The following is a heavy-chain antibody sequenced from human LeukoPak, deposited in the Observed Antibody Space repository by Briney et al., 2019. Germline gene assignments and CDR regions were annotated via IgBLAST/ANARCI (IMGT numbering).Heavy chain of an antibody. CDR1: GLSFTDYY. J-gene: IGHJ4*02. Sequence: GSLRLSCAASGLSFTDYYMSWIRQAPGKGLEWVSYIGISGSPIYYADSVKGRFTISRDNAKNSVYLQLNSLRAEDTAFYYCATLSSSSVGYWGREPWSPSPQ. D-gene: IGHD6-19*01. CDR2: IGISGSPI. CDR3: ATLSSSSVGY. V-gene: IGHV3-11*01.